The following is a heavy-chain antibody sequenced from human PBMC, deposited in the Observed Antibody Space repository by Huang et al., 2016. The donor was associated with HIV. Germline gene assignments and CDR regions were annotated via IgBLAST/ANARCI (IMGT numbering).Heavy chain of an antibody. Sequence: QVQLVQSGAEVKKPGASVKVSCKASGYNFTSYDINGVRQATGHGLEWMGWMNPKSGKRGYAQKFQGRVTMTRNTSMSTAYMELSGLRSDDTAVYYCARGYCRGATCYLYFDYWGQGTLVTVS. J-gene: IGHJ4*02. V-gene: IGHV1-8*01. CDR1: GYNFTSYD. CDR2: MNPKSGKR. CDR3: ARGYCRGATCYLYFDY. D-gene: IGHD2-15*01.